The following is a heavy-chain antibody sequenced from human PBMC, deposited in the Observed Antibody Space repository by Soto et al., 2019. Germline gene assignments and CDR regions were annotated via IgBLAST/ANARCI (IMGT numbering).Heavy chain of an antibody. CDR3: ARAKDMVRGVGAIYYYYMDV. D-gene: IGHD3-10*01. CDR1: GFTFSSYS. CDR2: ISSSSSYI. Sequence: GGSLRLSCAASGFTFSSYSMNWVRQAPGKGLEWVSSISSSSSYIYYADSVKGRFTISRDNAKNSLYLQMNSLRAEDTAVYYCARAKDMVRGVGAIYYYYMDVWGKGTTVTVSS. J-gene: IGHJ6*03. V-gene: IGHV3-21*01.